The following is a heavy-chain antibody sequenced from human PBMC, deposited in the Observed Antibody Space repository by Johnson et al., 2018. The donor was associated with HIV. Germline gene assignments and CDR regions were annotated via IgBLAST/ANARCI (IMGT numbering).Heavy chain of an antibody. D-gene: IGHD6-13*01. CDR2: IYSGGST. Sequence: VQLVESGGGLVQPGGSLRLSCTASGFTVSSNYMSWVRQAPGKGLEWVSVIYSGGSTYYADSVKGRFTISRENAKNSLYLQMNSLRAGDTAVYYCARRSSSWDAFDIWGQGTMVTVSS. V-gene: IGHV3-66*01. CDR1: GFTVSSNY. CDR3: ARRSSSWDAFDI. J-gene: IGHJ3*02.